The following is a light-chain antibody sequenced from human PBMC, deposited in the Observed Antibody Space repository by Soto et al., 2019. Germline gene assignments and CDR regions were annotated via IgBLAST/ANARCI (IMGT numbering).Light chain of an antibody. J-gene: IGKJ5*01. CDR1: QSISTY. CDR3: QQLNSYPIT. Sequence: DIQMTQSPSSLSAYVGDRVTITCRASQSISTYLNWYQQKPGKAPNLLIYTTSSLESGVPSRFSGSGSGTDFTLTISSLQPEDFATYYCQQLNSYPITFGQGTRLEI. CDR2: TTS. V-gene: IGKV1-39*01.